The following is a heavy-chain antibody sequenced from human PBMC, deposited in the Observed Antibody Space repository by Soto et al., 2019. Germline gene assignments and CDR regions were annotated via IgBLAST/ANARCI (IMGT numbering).Heavy chain of an antibody. V-gene: IGHV5-10-1*01. D-gene: IGHD6-6*01. J-gene: IGHJ6*02. CDR1: GYSFTIYW. CDR2: IDPSDSYT. Sequence: PGQSLKISCKGSGYSFTIYWISWVRQMPGKGLEWMGRIDPSDSYTNYSPSFQGHVTISADKSISTAYLQWSSLKASDTAMYYCAXGTYSSSFAAYYYYGMDVWVQGTTVTVSS. CDR3: AXGTYSSSFAAYYYYGMDV.